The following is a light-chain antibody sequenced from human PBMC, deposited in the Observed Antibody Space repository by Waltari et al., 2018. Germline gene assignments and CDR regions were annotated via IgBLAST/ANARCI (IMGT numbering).Light chain of an antibody. CDR2: DTS. Sequence: EIVLTQSPGTLSLSPGERATLSCRASQSVRSNYLAWYQQKPGQAPSLLIYDTSNRATGIPDRFSGSGSVNDFTLIISRLEPEDFALYYCQQYRNTPFTFGQGTRLDIK. V-gene: IGKV3-20*01. J-gene: IGKJ5*01. CDR3: QQYRNTPFT. CDR1: QSVRSNY.